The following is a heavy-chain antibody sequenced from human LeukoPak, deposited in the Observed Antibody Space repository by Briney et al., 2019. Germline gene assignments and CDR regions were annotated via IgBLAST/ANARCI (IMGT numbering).Heavy chain of an antibody. Sequence: SETLSLTCTVSGGSISSYYWSWIRQPPGKGLEWIGNFYWSGSTNYNPSLKSRVTISADTSKNQFSLKLSSVTAADTAVYYCARHSSNWGPYYFDYWGQGTLVTVSS. CDR3: ARHSSNWGPYYFDY. J-gene: IGHJ4*02. V-gene: IGHV4-59*08. CDR1: GGSISSYY. D-gene: IGHD7-27*01. CDR2: FYWSGST.